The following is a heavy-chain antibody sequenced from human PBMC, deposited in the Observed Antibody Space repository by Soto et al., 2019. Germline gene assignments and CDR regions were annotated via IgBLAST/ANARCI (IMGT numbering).Heavy chain of an antibody. V-gene: IGHV1-58*01. CDR3: AADPYYNDSSSYYSFDY. CDR2: VVVGSGNT. Sequence: SVKVSCKASGFTFRRTAVQWVRQARGQRLEWIGWVVVGSGNTDYAQEFQDRVTITRDMSTSTTYMELSSLTSEDTAVYYCAADPYYNDSSSYYSFDYWGQGTLVTVSS. CDR1: GFTFRRTA. D-gene: IGHD3-22*01. J-gene: IGHJ4*02.